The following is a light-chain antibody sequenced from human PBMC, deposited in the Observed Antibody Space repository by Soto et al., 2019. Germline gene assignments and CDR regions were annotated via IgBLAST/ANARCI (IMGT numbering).Light chain of an antibody. J-gene: IGLJ3*02. CDR2: VNSDGSH. V-gene: IGLV4-69*01. Sequence: QSVLTQSPSASASLGASVKLTCTLSSGHSSYAIAWHQQQPEKGPRYLMKVNSDGSHTKGDGIPDRFSGSSSGAERYLTISSLQSEDEADYYCQTWITGIRVFGGGTKLTVL. CDR3: QTWITGIRV. CDR1: SGHSSYA.